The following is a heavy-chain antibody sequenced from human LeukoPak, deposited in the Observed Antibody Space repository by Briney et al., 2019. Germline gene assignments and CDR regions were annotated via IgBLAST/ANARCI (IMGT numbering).Heavy chain of an antibody. CDR1: GDSVSSNSAA. J-gene: IGHJ5*02. Sequence: QTLSLTCAISGDSVSSNSAAGNWIRQPPSRGLEWLGRTYYRSKWYNDYAVSVKSRITINPDTSKNQFSLQLNSVTPEDTAVYYCARGVLPPFDPWGQGTLVTVSS. CDR2: TYYRSKWYN. V-gene: IGHV6-1*01. CDR3: ARGVLPPFDP. D-gene: IGHD3-10*01.